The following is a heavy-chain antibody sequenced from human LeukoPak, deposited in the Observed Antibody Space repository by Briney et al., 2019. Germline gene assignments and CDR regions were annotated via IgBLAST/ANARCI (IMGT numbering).Heavy chain of an antibody. J-gene: IGHJ4*02. CDR2: ISYDGSNK. CDR1: GFVFSKFW. D-gene: IGHD3-22*01. V-gene: IGHV3-30-3*01. CDR3: AREDSSGTTDY. Sequence: GSLRLSCGASGFVFSKFWMSWVRQAPGKGLEWVAVISYDGSNKYYADSVKGRFTISRDNSKNTLYLQMNSLRAEDTAVYYCAREDSSGTTDYWGQGTLVTVSS.